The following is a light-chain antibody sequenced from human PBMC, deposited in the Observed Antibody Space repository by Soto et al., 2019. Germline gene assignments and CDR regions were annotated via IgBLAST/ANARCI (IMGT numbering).Light chain of an antibody. J-gene: IGLJ3*02. CDR2: DDS. V-gene: IGLV3-21*02. CDR3: QVWDSSSDHRGV. Sequence: SYELTQPPSVSVAPGQTARITCGGNNIGSKSVHWYQQKPGQAPVLVVYDDSDRPSGIPGRFSGSNSGNTATLTISRVEAGDEADYYCQVWDSSSDHRGVFGGGTKLTVL. CDR1: NIGSKS.